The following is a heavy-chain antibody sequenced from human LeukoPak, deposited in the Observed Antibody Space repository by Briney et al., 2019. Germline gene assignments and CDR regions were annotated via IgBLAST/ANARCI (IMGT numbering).Heavy chain of an antibody. CDR1: GYTFTSYA. Sequence: GASVKVSCKASGYTFTSYAMNWVRQAPGQGLEWMGWINTNTGNPTYAQGFTGRFVFSLDTSVSTAYLQISSLKAEDTAVYYCARVGAAADTDWFDPWGQGTLVTVSS. CDR3: ARVGAAADTDWFDP. D-gene: IGHD6-13*01. V-gene: IGHV7-4-1*02. J-gene: IGHJ5*02. CDR2: INTNTGNP.